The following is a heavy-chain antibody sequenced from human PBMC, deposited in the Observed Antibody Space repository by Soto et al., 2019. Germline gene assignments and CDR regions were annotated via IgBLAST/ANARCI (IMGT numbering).Heavy chain of an antibody. J-gene: IGHJ3*02. Sequence: EVQLVESGGGLVQPGGSLRLSCAASGFTFSSYAMHWVRQAPGKGLEYVSAISSNGGSTYYANSVKGRFTISRDNSKNTLYLQMGSLSAEDMAVYYCARALRYAFDIWGQGTMVTVSS. CDR3: ARALRYAFDI. CDR2: ISSNGGST. V-gene: IGHV3-64*01. CDR1: GFTFSSYA.